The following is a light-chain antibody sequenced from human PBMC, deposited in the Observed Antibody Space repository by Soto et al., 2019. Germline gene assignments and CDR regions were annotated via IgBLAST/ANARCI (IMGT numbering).Light chain of an antibody. CDR1: QSISDS. V-gene: IGKV1-5*01. J-gene: IGKJ1*01. CDR2: DAS. CDR3: QQYSGYSRT. Sequence: DIHITQSPSTLSTSIGDRVTITCRASQSISDSLAWYQQKPGKAPFLLISDASNLERGVPSRFSGSGSGTEFTLTISSMQPDDFATYYCQQYSGYSRTFGQGTKVDIK.